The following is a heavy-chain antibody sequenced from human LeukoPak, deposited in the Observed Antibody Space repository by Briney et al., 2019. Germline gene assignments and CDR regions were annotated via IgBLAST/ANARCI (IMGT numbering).Heavy chain of an antibody. J-gene: IGHJ4*02. CDR2: TYYRSKWYN. Sequence: SQTLSLTCAISGDSVSSNSAAWNWIRQSPSRGLEWLGRTYYRSKWYNDYAVSVKSRITINPDTSQNQFSLQLNSVTPEDTAVYYCARARYYDFWSGYYLFDYWGQGTLVTVSS. D-gene: IGHD3-3*01. CDR3: ARARYYDFWSGYYLFDY. CDR1: GDSVSSNSAA. V-gene: IGHV6-1*01.